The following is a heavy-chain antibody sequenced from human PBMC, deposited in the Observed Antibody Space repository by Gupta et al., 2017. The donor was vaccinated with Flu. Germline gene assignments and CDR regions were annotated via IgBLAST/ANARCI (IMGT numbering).Heavy chain of an antibody. CDR2: IIPIFGTA. CDR3: ARVFTLYYYYGMDV. D-gene: IGHD3-10*02. V-gene: IGHV1-69*01. Sequence: SSYAISWVRQAPGQGLEWMGGIIPIFGTANYAQKFQGRVTITADESTSTAYMELSSLSSEDTAVYYCARVFTLYYYYGMDVWGQGTTVTVSS. CDR1: SSYA. J-gene: IGHJ6*02.